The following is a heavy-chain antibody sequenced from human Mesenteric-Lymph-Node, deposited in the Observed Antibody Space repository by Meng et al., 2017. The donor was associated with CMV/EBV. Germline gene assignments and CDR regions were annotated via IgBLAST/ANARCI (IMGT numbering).Heavy chain of an antibody. CDR1: GGSISSYY. D-gene: IGHD4/OR15-4a*01. Sequence: GSLRLSCTVSGGSISSYYWSWIRQPPGKGLEWIGSIYYSGSTYYNPSLKSRVTISVDTSKNQFSLKLSSVTAADTAVYYCARGEVRAFDIWGQGTMVTVSS. V-gene: IGHV4-39*07. CDR2: IYYSGST. CDR3: ARGEVRAFDI. J-gene: IGHJ3*02.